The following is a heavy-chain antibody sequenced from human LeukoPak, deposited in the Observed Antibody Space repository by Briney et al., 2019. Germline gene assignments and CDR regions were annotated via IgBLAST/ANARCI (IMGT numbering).Heavy chain of an antibody. CDR1: GYTFGSYW. CDR3: ASLPGSRTAFFDY. D-gene: IGHD7-27*01. Sequence: GESLKISCKGSGYTFGSYWIGWVRQMTGKGLEWLGIIYPGDSDTRYSPSFQGQVTISADKSISTAYLQWSSLKASDTAMYYCASLPGSRTAFFDYWGQGSLVTVSS. CDR2: IYPGDSDT. V-gene: IGHV5-51*01. J-gene: IGHJ4*02.